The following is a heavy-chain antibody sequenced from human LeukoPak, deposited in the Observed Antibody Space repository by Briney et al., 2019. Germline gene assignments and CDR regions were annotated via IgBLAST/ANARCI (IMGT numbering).Heavy chain of an antibody. V-gene: IGHV4-39*01. J-gene: IGHJ4*02. CDR2: IDYSGTT. D-gene: IGHD6-19*01. CDR3: ARREYSSGWGHGY. CDR1: GGSTSSSSYY. Sequence: PSETLTLTCTVSGGSTSSSSYYWGWIRQPPGKGLVWIGSIDYSGTTYYNPSLQSRITMSVDMSKNQFSLKLSSVTAADTAVYYCARREYSSGWGHGYWGQGTLATGSS.